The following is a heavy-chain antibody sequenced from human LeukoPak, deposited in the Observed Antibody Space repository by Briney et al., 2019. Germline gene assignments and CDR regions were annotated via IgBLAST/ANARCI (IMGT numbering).Heavy chain of an antibody. CDR2: ISYDGSNK. V-gene: IGHV3-30-3*01. D-gene: IGHD2-21*01. J-gene: IGHJ6*02. Sequence: PGRSLRPSCAASGFTFSSYAMHWVRQAPGKGLEWVAVISYDGSNKYYADSVKGRFTISRDNSKNTLYLQMNSLRAEDTAVYYCARGVVVKGMDVWGQGTTVTVSS. CDR3: ARGVVVKGMDV. CDR1: GFTFSSYA.